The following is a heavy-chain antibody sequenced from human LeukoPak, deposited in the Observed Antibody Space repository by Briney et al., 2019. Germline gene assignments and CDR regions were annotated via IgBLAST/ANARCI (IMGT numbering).Heavy chain of an antibody. Sequence: NASETLSLTCIVSGVSIRSFYWSWIRQPPGKGLEWLGYFYQSGGTNYNPSLKSRVTMSVDTSKNQVSLKMTSATAADTAVYYCAKSFSSSWYGGRLFDSWGQGTLVIVSS. CDR1: GVSIRSFY. CDR3: AKSFSSSWYGGRLFDS. V-gene: IGHV4-59*01. J-gene: IGHJ4*02. CDR2: FYQSGGT. D-gene: IGHD6-13*01.